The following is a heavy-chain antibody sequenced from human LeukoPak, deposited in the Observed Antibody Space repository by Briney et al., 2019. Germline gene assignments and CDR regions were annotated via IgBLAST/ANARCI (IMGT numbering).Heavy chain of an antibody. Sequence: SGGSLRLSCAASGFTFSSYSMNWVRQAPGKGLEWVSSISSSSSYIYYADSVKGRFTISRDNAKNSLYLQMNSLRAEDTAVYYCARDSHIVVVPAAVQGWFDPWGEGTLVTVSS. J-gene: IGHJ5*02. CDR2: ISSSSSYI. D-gene: IGHD2-2*01. CDR1: GFTFSSYS. CDR3: ARDSHIVVVPAAVQGWFDP. V-gene: IGHV3-21*01.